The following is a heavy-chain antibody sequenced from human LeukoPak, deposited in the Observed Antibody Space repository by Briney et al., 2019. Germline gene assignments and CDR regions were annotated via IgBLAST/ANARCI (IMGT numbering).Heavy chain of an antibody. Sequence: SETLSLTCTVSGGSISSSSYYWGWHRQPQGKGVEFIGSIYYSGTTYYNPSLKSRVTISVDTSKNQFSLKLTTVTAADTAVYYCARQGYGAFDYWGQGTLVTVSS. J-gene: IGHJ4*02. D-gene: IGHD5-12*01. CDR1: GGSISSSSYY. V-gene: IGHV4-39*01. CDR2: IYYSGTT. CDR3: ARQGYGAFDY.